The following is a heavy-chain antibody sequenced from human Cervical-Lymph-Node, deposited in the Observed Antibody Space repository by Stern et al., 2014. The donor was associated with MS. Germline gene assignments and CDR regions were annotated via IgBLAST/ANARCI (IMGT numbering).Heavy chain of an antibody. CDR3: AKTVTSYWYFDL. Sequence: TFSSYAMSWVRQAPGKGLEWVSGISGSGGSTYYADSVKGRFTISRDNSKNTLFLQMNSLRAEDTAVYYCAKTVTSYWYFDLWGRGTLVTVSS. D-gene: IGHD4-11*01. CDR2: ISGSGGST. J-gene: IGHJ2*01. V-gene: IGHV3-23*01. CDR1: TFSSYA.